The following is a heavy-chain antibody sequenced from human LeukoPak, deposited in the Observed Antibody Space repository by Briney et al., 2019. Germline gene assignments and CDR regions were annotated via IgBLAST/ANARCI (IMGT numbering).Heavy chain of an antibody. V-gene: IGHV3-48*02. CDR1: GFTFSSYS. D-gene: IGHD1-26*01. CDR3: ASSGSYRFDY. J-gene: IGHJ4*02. CDR2: ITASGTAM. Sequence: GGSLRLSCTASGFTFSSYSMNWVRQAPGKGLEWVSHITASGTAMFYADSVKGRFTISRDNAKNSLYLQMNSLRDEDTAVYYCASSGSYRFDYWGQGTLVTVSS.